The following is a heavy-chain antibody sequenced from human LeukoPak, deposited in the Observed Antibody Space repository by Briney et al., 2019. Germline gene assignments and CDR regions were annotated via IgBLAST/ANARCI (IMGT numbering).Heavy chain of an antibody. CDR1: GFTFSSYE. CDR3: ARDGCSDGSCED. D-gene: IGHD2-15*01. J-gene: IGHJ4*02. Sequence: GGSLRLSCAASGFTFSSYEMNWVRQAPGKGLEWLSYIRSSGNTIYYADSVKGRFTISRDNAKNSLYLQMDSLRVEDTAVYYCARDGCSDGSCEDWGQGTLVTVSS. CDR2: IRSSGNTI. V-gene: IGHV3-48*03.